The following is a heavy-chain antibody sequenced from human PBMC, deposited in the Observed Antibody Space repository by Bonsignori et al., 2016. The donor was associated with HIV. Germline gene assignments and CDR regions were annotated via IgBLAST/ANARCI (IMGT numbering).Heavy chain of an antibody. V-gene: IGHV1-8*01. Sequence: WVRQAPGQGLEWMGWMNPNSGNTGYAQKFQGRVTMTRNTSISTAYMELSSLRSEDTAVYYCARGRWIAPGSGSPPLGYWGLGTLVTVSS. CDR2: MNPNSGNT. CDR3: ARGRWIAPGSGSPPLGY. D-gene: IGHD3-22*01. J-gene: IGHJ4*02.